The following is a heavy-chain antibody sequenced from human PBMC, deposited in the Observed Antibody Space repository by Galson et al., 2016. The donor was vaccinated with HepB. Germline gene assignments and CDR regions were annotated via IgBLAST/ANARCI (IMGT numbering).Heavy chain of an antibody. CDR3: GKDILPGGMDV. V-gene: IGHV3-9*01. CDR2: ISVDTDRI. J-gene: IGHJ6*02. Sequence: SLRLSCAVSGFSLDRYAMHWVRLVPGKGLEWVSGISVDTDRIGYADSVKGRFIVSRDKARNSVYLQMNSLRTEDSALYYCGKDILPGGMDVWGHGTRVTVAS. CDR1: GFSLDRYA.